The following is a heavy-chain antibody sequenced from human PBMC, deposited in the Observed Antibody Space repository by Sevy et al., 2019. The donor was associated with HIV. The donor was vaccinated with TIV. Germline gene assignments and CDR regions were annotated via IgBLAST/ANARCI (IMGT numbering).Heavy chain of an antibody. Sequence: SETLSLTCTVSGGSISSSSYYWGWIRQPPGKGLEWIGSIYYSGSTYYNPSLKSRVTISVDTSMNQFSLKLSSVTAADTAVYYCARVVVVTSYLPYFDYWGQGTLVTVSS. J-gene: IGHJ4*02. CDR3: ARVVVVTSYLPYFDY. CDR1: GGSISSSSYY. CDR2: IYYSGST. V-gene: IGHV4-39*01. D-gene: IGHD2-21*02.